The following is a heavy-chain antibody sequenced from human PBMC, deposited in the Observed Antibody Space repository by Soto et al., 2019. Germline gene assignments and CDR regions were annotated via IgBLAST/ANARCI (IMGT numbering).Heavy chain of an antibody. Sequence: QVQLVESGGGVVQPGRSLRLSCAASGFTFSSYGMHWVRQAPGKGLEWVAVISYDGSNKYYADSVKGRFTISRDNSKNTLYLQMNSLRAEDTAVYHCAKELYDSSGYSDCWGQGTLVTVSS. D-gene: IGHD3-22*01. V-gene: IGHV3-30*18. CDR3: AKELYDSSGYSDC. CDR1: GFTFSSYG. CDR2: ISYDGSNK. J-gene: IGHJ4*02.